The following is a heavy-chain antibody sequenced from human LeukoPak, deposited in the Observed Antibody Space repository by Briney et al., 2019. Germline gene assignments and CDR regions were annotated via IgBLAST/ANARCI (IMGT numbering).Heavy chain of an antibody. V-gene: IGHV3-7*03. D-gene: IGHD3/OR15-3a*01. J-gene: IGHJ4*02. Sequence: GGSLRLSCAASGFTLRNYWMSWIRQAPGRGLEWVANIKLDVTQKNYIQSVRGRFTISRDNARNFLYLQLSSLRAEDTAVYYCTRDFWTDYWGQGTLVTVSS. CDR1: GFTLRNYW. CDR2: IKLDVTQK. CDR3: TRDFWTDY.